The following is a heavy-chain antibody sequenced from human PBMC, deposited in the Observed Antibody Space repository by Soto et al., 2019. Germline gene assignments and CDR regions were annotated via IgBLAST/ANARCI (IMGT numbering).Heavy chain of an antibody. CDR3: AKDWDSSSWYYVDY. J-gene: IGHJ4*02. V-gene: IGHV3-30*18. CDR1: GFTFSSYG. CDR2: ISYDGSNK. D-gene: IGHD6-13*01. Sequence: GGSLRLSCAASGFTFSSYGMHWVRQAPGKGLEWVAVISYDGSNKYYADSVKGRFTISRDNSKNTLYLQMNSLRAEDTAVYYCAKDWDSSSWYYVDYWGQGTLVTVSS.